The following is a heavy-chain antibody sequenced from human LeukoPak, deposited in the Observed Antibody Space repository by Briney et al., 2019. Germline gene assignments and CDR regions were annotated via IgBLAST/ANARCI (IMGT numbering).Heavy chain of an antibody. D-gene: IGHD3-10*01. J-gene: IGHJ5*02. CDR2: IYYSGST. CDR1: GGPFSGYY. Sequence: SETLSLTCAVYGGPFSGYYWSWIRQPPGKGLEWIGYIYYSGSTNYNPSLKSRATISVDTSKNQFSLKLSSVTAADTAVYYCARSRRITNWFDPWGQGTLVTVPS. CDR3: ARSRRITNWFDP. V-gene: IGHV4-59*01.